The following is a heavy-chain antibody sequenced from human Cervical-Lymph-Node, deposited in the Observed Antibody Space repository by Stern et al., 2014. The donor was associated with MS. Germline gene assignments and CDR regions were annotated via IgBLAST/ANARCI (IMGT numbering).Heavy chain of an antibody. Sequence: EVQLVQSGAEVKKPGESLKISCKGSGYSFYTNWVGWVRQLPGKGLEWMGIIYPGDSDTRYSPSFQGQVTISVDTSIRTVYLQWSSLKASDTAMYYCASVPMERDYFDFWGQGALVTVSS. D-gene: IGHD3-10*01. CDR1: GYSFYTNW. CDR2: IYPGDSDT. CDR3: ASVPMERDYFDF. J-gene: IGHJ4*02. V-gene: IGHV5-51*01.